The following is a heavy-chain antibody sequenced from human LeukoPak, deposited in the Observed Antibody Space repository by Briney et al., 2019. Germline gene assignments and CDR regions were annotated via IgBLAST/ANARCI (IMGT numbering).Heavy chain of an antibody. V-gene: IGHV4-59*01. CDR1: GGSISSYY. CDR2: IYYSGST. Sequence: SETLSLTCTVSGGSISSYYWSWIRQPPGKGLEWIGYIYYSGSTNYNPSLKSRVTISVDTSKNQLSLKLSSVTAADTAVYYCARQDEDAFDIWGQGTMVTVSS. J-gene: IGHJ3*02. CDR3: ARQDEDAFDI. D-gene: IGHD2-15*01.